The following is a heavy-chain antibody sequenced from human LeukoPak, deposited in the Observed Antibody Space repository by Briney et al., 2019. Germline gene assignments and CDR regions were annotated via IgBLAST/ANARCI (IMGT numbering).Heavy chain of an antibody. CDR3: ARDPFSGYDKRVYYFDY. CDR2: ISSRSSYI. D-gene: IGHD5-12*01. J-gene: IGHJ4*02. CDR1: GFTFSSYT. V-gene: IGHV3-21*06. Sequence: GGSLRLFCAASGFTFSSYTMNWVRQAPGKGLEWVSSISSRSSYIYYADSVKGRFTISRDNAKNSLYLQMNSLRAEDTAVYYCARDPFSGYDKRVYYFDYWGQGTLVTVSS.